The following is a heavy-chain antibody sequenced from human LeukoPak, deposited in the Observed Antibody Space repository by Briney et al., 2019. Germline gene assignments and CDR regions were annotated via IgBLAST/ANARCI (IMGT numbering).Heavy chain of an antibody. J-gene: IGHJ3*02. CDR1: GFTFSSYS. CDR3: ANTLDRAVLLWFGELPPDAFDI. V-gene: IGHV3-21*01. Sequence: GGSLRLSCAASGFTFSSYSMNWVRQAPGKGLEWVSSISSSSSYIYYADSVKGRFTISRDNAKNSLYLQMNSLRAEDTAVYYCANTLDRAVLLWFGELPPDAFDIWGQGTMVTVSS. CDR2: ISSSSSYI. D-gene: IGHD3-10*01.